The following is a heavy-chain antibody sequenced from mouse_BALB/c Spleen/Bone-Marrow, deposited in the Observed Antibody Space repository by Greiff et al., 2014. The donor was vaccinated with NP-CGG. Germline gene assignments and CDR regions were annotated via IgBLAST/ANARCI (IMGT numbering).Heavy chain of an antibody. V-gene: IGHV1-25*01. J-gene: IGHJ1*01. CDR1: GYSFTDYT. Sequence: VQLQQSGPELVKPGASMKISCKASGYSFTDYTMNWVRQSHGQNLEWIGLINPYNGGTTYNQKFKGTATLTADRSSSTAYMELISLTSDDSAVYYCARDGSGQYFDVWGAGTTVTVSS. CDR3: ARDGSGQYFDV. D-gene: IGHD2-3*01. CDR2: INPYNGGT.